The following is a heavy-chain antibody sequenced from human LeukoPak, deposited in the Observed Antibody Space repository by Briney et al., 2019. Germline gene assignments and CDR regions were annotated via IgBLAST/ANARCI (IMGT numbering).Heavy chain of an antibody. J-gene: IGHJ5*02. CDR1: GGSISSSSYY. CDR2: IYYSGST. CDR3: ARQWLGPNWFDP. V-gene: IGHV4-39*01. D-gene: IGHD6-19*01. Sequence: SETLSLTCTVSGGSISSSSYYWGWIRQPPGKGLEWIGSIYYSGSTYYNPSLKSRVTISVDTSKNQFSLKLSSVTAADTAVYYCARQWLGPNWFDPWGQGTLVTVSS.